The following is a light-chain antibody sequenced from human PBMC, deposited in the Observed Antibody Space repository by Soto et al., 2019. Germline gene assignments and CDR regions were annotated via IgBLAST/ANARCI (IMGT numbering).Light chain of an antibody. CDR2: SDD. V-gene: IGLV1-44*01. CDR3: AAWGDSLNTWV. Sequence: QSVLTQPPSASGTPGQRVTISCSGSSSNIGSNAVSWYQHFPGTAPKVLICSDDQRSSGVPDRFSGSKSGTSASLAISGLRAEDEADYFCAAWGDSLNTWVFGGGTKLTVL. J-gene: IGLJ3*02. CDR1: SSNIGSNA.